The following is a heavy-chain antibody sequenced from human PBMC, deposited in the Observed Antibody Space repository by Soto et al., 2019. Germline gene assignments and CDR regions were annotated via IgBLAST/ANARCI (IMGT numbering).Heavy chain of an antibody. D-gene: IGHD3-16*01. Sequence: QVQLVQSGAEVKKPGASVKVSCKASGYTFSNYAFSWVRQAPGQGLEWMGWIGTYNGITNYAQKYQGRVTMTTDASTSQAYMELRSLRSDEPAIYYCARDGGKFDYWGQGTLVTVSS. CDR2: IGTYNGIT. V-gene: IGHV1-18*01. CDR1: GYTFSNYA. J-gene: IGHJ4*02. CDR3: ARDGGKFDY.